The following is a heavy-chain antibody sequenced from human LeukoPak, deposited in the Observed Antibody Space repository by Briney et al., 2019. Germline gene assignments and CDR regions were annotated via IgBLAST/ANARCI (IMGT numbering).Heavy chain of an antibody. D-gene: IGHD3-22*01. CDR1: GFTFSTYA. J-gene: IGHJ4*02. V-gene: IGHV3-23*01. CDR2: ISDSGSST. Sequence: GGSLRLSCAASGFTFSTYAMSWVRQAPGKGLEWVSTISDSGSSTSYAPSVKGRFTISRDNSKIMVYMQMNSLRAEDTAVYFCTKDDYDPIGAFTSAYWGRGTLVSVSS. CDR3: TKDDYDPIGAFTSAY.